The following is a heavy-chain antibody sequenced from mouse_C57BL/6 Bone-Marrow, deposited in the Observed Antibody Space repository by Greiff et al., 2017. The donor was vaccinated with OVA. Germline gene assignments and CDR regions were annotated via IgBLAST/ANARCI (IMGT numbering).Heavy chain of an antibody. CDR1: GFNIKDDY. Sequence: VQLQQSGAELVRPGASVQLSCTASGFNIKDDYMHWVKQRPEQGLEWIGWIDPENGDTEYAPKFQGKATITADTSSNTAYLQLSSLTSEDTAVYYCTTTPDSSGWFAYWGQGTLVTVSA. CDR2: IDPENGDT. D-gene: IGHD3-2*02. CDR3: TTTPDSSGWFAY. J-gene: IGHJ3*01. V-gene: IGHV14-4*01.